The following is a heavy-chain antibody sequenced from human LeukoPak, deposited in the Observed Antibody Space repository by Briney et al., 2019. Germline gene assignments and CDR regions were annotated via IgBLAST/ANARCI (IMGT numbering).Heavy chain of an antibody. D-gene: IGHD6-6*01. CDR2: ISSSSSYI. CDR1: GFTFSSYS. J-gene: IGHJ4*02. V-gene: IGHV3-21*01. Sequence: GGSLRLSCAASGFTFSSYSMNWVRQAPGKGPEWVSSISSSSSYIYYADSVKGRFTISRDNAKNSLYLQMNSLRAEDTAVYYCARASIAGLDYWGQGTLVTVSS. CDR3: ARASIAGLDY.